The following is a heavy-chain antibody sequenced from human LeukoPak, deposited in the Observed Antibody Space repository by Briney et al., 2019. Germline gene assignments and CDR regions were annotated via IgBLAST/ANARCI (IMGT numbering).Heavy chain of an antibody. CDR3: ASDVGATSGFDY. Sequence: ASVKVSCKASGYTFTSYYMHWVRQAPGQGLEWMGWINPNSGGTNYAQKFQGRVTMTRDTSISTAYMELSRLRSDDTAVYYCASDVGATSGFDYWGQGTLVTVSS. J-gene: IGHJ4*02. V-gene: IGHV1-2*02. CDR1: GYTFTSYY. CDR2: INPNSGGT. D-gene: IGHD1-26*01.